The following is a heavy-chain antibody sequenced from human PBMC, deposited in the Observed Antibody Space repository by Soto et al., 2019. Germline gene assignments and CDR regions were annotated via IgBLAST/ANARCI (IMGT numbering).Heavy chain of an antibody. D-gene: IGHD1-7*01. V-gene: IGHV4-61*01. CDR1: CGSVRDGSYY. CDR3: AGYNWNYYFDP. J-gene: IGHJ5*02. Sequence: SETLSLTCTVSCGSVRDGSYYWAWLRQPPGKGLEWIGHIYHSGSTIYNPSLKSRVTISIDTSKSQFSLNLNSMTAADTAVYYCAGYNWNYYFDPWGQGTLVTVSS. CDR2: IYHSGST.